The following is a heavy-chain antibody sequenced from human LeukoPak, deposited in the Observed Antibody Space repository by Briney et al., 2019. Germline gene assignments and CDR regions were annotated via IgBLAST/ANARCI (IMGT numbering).Heavy chain of an antibody. V-gene: IGHV3-48*03. Sequence: GGSLRLSCAASGFTFSSYEMHWVRQAPGKGLEWVSYISSSGSTIYYADSVKGRFTISRGNAKNSLYLQMNSLRAEDTAVYYCARDYGGSSPFDYWGQGTLVTVSS. CDR1: GFTFSSYE. J-gene: IGHJ4*02. CDR2: ISSSGSTI. D-gene: IGHD4-23*01. CDR3: ARDYGGSSPFDY.